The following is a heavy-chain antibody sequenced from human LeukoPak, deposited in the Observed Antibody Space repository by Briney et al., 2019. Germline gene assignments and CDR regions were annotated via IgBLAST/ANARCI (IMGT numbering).Heavy chain of an antibody. V-gene: IGHV3-33*01. D-gene: IGHD3-10*01. Sequence: GGSLRLSCAASGFTFSSYGMHWVRQAPGKGLEWVAVIWYGGSNKYYADSVKGRFTISRDNSKNTLYLQMNSLRAEDTAVYYCARAPTVLLWFGELPSYYYGMDVWGKGTTVTVSS. CDR3: ARAPTVLLWFGELPSYYYGMDV. CDR2: IWYGGSNK. J-gene: IGHJ6*04. CDR1: GFTFSSYG.